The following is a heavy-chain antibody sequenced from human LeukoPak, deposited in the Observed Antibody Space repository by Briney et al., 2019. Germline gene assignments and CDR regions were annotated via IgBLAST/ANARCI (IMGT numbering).Heavy chain of an antibody. D-gene: IGHD3-10*01. J-gene: IGHJ4*02. CDR2: IKGDGSST. CDR3: ARDLSYSLEY. Sequence: GGSLRLSCAASGFXFNDYWIHWVRQAPGKGLVWVSRIKGDGSSTTYADSVKGRFTISRDNAKNTLYLQMNSLRAEDTAVYYCARDLSYSLEYWGQGTLVTVSS. V-gene: IGHV3-74*01. CDR1: GFXFNDYW.